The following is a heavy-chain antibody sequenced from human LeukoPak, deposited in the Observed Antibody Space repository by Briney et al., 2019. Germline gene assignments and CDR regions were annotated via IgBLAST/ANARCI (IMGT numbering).Heavy chain of an antibody. D-gene: IGHD3-22*01. J-gene: IGHJ3*02. V-gene: IGHV1-18*01. CDR3: ASLKNYYDSSGYLVTDAFDI. Sequence: GSVKVSCKASGYTFTTYNINWVRQAPGQGLEWMGWISGYNGNTNHAQKLQGRVTMTTDTSTSTAYMELRSLKSDDTAVYYCASLKNYYDSSGYLVTDAFDIWGQGTMVTVSS. CDR1: GYTFTTYN. CDR2: ISGYNGNT.